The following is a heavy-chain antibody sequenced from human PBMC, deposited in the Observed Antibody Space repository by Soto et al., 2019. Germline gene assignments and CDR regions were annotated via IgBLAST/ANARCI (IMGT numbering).Heavy chain of an antibody. J-gene: IGHJ4*02. CDR3: AHRNVEVVAESTNTFDY. V-gene: IGHV2-5*02. CDR1: GFSLSTGGVG. Sequence: QITLKESGPTLVKPTQTLTLTCTFSGFSLSTGGVGVGWIRQPPGKALEWLALIYGDDDKRYTPCLQNRLTITKTSYNQVVLTMTNMDPVDTATYYCAHRNVEVVAESTNTFDYWGQGTLVTVSS. CDR2: IYGDDDK. D-gene: IGHD2-15*01.